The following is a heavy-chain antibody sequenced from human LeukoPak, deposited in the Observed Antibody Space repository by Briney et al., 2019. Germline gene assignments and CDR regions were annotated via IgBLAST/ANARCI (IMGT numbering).Heavy chain of an antibody. CDR2: IYYSGST. J-gene: IGHJ3*02. V-gene: IGHV4-39*07. CDR3: ASDPHSGYYDSSGYYFAFDI. Sequence: SETLSLTCTVSGGSISSSSYYWGWIRQPPGKGLEWIGSIYYSGSTYYNPSLKSRVTISVDTSKNQFSLKLSSVTAADTAVYYCASDPHSGYYDSSGYYFAFDIWGQGTMVTVSS. CDR1: GGSISSSSYY. D-gene: IGHD3-22*01.